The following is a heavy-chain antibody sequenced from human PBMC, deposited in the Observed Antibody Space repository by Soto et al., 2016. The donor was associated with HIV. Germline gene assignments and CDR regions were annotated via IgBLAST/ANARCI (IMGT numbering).Heavy chain of an antibody. D-gene: IGHD2-15*01. V-gene: IGHV3-53*02. CDR3: ARAYCSGGSCPLGY. CDR2: IYTGGST. Sequence: EVQLVETGGGLIHPGGSLKLSCAASGFTVSSNYMTWVRQAPGKGLEWVSVIYTGGSTNYAESVKGRFNISRDNSKNTLYLQMNNLSADDTAIYYCARAYCSGGSCPLGYWGQGTLVTVSS. J-gene: IGHJ4*02. CDR1: GFTVSSNY.